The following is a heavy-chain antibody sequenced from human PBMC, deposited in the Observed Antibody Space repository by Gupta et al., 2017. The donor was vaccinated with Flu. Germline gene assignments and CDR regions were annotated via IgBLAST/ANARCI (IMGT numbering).Heavy chain of an antibody. CDR1: GGSISSGGYY. D-gene: IGHD3-10*01. V-gene: IGHV4-31*03. J-gene: IGHJ6*02. CDR3: ARDSWCGELPYYYYYGMDV. Sequence: QVQLQESGPGLVKPSQTLSLTCTVSGGSISSGGYYWSWIRQHPGKGLEWIGYIYYSGSTYYNPSLKSRVTISVDTSKNQFSLKLSSVTAADTAVYYCARDSWCGELPYYYYYGMDVWGQGTTVTVSS. CDR2: IYYSGST.